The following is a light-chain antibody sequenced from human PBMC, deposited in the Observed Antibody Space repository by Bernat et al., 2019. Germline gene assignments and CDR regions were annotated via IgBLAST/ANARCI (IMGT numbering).Light chain of an antibody. CDR3: CSYAGSYTHYV. Sequence: QSALTQPRSVSGSPGQSVTISCTGTSSDVGGYNYVSCYQPHPAKAPKLMIYDVTKRPSGVPDRFSGSKSGNTASLTISGLQAEHEADYYCCSYAGSYTHYVFGTGTKVTVL. V-gene: IGLV2-11*01. CDR1: SSDVGGYNY. J-gene: IGLJ1*01. CDR2: DVT.